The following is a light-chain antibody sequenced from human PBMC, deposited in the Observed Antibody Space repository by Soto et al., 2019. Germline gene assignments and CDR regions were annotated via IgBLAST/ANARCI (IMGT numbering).Light chain of an antibody. J-gene: IGLJ3*02. CDR1: SSDVGGYNY. V-gene: IGLV2-14*01. CDR3: SSYTSSSTLV. CDR2: EVS. Sequence: QSALTQPASVSGSPGQSITISCTGTSSDVGGYNYVSWYQQHPGKARKLMIYEVSNRPSGVSNRFSGSKSGNTASLTISGLQAEDEADYYCSSYTSSSTLVFGGATELTVL.